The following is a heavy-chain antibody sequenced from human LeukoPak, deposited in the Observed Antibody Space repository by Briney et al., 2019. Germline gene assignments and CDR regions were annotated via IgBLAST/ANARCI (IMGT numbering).Heavy chain of an antibody. CDR1: GFIFRTYW. CDR3: ARHAPLVRGVIYYFDH. D-gene: IGHD3-10*01. Sequence: GESLKISCQTSGFIFRTYWIAWVRQMPGKGLEWMGIIYPGDSDTRYSPSFQGQVTISADKSISTAYLQWSSLKASDTAMYYCARHAPLVRGVIYYFDHWGQGTLVTVSS. V-gene: IGHV5-51*01. CDR2: IYPGDSDT. J-gene: IGHJ4*02.